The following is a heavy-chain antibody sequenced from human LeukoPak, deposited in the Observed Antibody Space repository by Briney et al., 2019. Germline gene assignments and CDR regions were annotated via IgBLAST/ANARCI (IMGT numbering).Heavy chain of an antibody. CDR3: ARAVGPFDI. CDR1: GFTFSTYG. Sequence: GGSLRLSCAASGFTFSTYGMHWVRQAPGKGLEWVAVIWYDGSIKYYADSVKGRFTISRDNSKNTLYLQMNSLRAEDTAVYYCARAVGPFDIWGQGTIVIVSS. V-gene: IGHV3-33*01. D-gene: IGHD3-16*01. CDR2: IWYDGSIK. J-gene: IGHJ3*02.